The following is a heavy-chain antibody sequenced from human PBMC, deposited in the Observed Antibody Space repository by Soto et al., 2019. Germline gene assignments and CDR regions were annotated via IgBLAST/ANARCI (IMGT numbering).Heavy chain of an antibody. CDR2: IDPISGGT. CDR3: AKDGRHCSGGSCPQGH. V-gene: IGHV1-2*02. J-gene: IGHJ4*02. D-gene: IGHD2-15*01. CDR1: GYTFTGHH. Sequence: ASVKVSCKTSGYTFTGHHIHWVRQAPGQGLEWMGWIDPISGGTKYREKFQGRVSITRDKSSSTAYMELSSLTSDDSAVYYCAKDGRHCSGGSCPQGHWGQGTLVTVSS.